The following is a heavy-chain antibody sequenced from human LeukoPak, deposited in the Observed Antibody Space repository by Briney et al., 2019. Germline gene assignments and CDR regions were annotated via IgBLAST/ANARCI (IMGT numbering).Heavy chain of an antibody. V-gene: IGHV4-34*01. CDR1: GGSFSGYY. CDR2: INHSGST. J-gene: IGHJ6*02. Sequence: PSETLSLTCAVYGGSFSGYYWSWIRQPPGKGLEWIGEINHSGSTNYNPSLKSRVTISVDTSKNQFSLKLSSVTAADTAVYYCARDTLGYSYGYGEDVWGQGTTVTVSS. D-gene: IGHD5-18*01. CDR3: ARDTLGYSYGYGEDV.